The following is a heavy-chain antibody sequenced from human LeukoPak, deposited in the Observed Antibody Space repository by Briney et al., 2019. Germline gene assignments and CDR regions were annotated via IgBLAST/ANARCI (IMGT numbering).Heavy chain of an antibody. CDR3: ARAMRKAYYYYGMDV. CDR1: GFTVSSNY. Sequence: GGSLRLSCAASGFTVSSNYMSWVRQAPGKGLEWVSVIYSGGSTYYADSVKGRFTISRDNSKNTLYLQMNSLRAEDTAVYDCARAMRKAYYYYGMDVWGQGTTVTVSS. V-gene: IGHV3-66*01. J-gene: IGHJ6*02. CDR2: IYSGGST.